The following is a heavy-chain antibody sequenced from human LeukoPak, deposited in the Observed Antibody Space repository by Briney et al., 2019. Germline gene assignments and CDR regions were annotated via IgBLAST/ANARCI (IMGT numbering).Heavy chain of an antibody. J-gene: IGHJ4*02. D-gene: IGHD3-9*01. V-gene: IGHV3-30*03. CDR1: GFSFSDYG. CDR2: ISYDGGHK. CDR3: ARGDHFTGYLQYYFDQ. Sequence: GRSLRLSCAASGFSFSDYGMHWVRQAPVKGLEWVALISYDGGHKYYRDSVKGRFTISRNNSNNQLFLQMNDLSAEDSAVYYCARGDHFTGYLQYYFDQWGQGTLVTVSS.